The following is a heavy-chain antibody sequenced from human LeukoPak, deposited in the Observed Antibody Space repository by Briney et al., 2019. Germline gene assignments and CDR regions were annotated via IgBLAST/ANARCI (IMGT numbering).Heavy chain of an antibody. CDR3: ARHSSGYYHYDY. CDR1: GITLRCYW. Sequence: GSLRLSWAASGITLRCYWVQWVRQAPGKGLGLVSRINSDGRSTSYADSVKGRFTISRDNSKNTLHLQMNSLRAEDTAVYYCARHSSGYYHYDYWGPGTPVTVAS. J-gene: IGHJ4*02. D-gene: IGHD3-22*01. V-gene: IGHV3-74*01. CDR2: INSDGRST.